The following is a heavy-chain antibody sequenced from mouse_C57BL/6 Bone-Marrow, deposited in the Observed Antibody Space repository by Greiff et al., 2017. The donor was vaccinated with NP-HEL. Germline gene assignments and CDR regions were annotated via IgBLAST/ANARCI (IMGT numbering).Heavy chain of an antibody. V-gene: IGHV1-69*01. Sequence: QVQLQQPGAELVMPGASVKLSCKASGYTFTSYWMHWVKQRPGQGLEWIGEIDPSDSYTNYNQKFKGKSTLTVDTSSSTAYMQLSSLTSEDSAVYYCARPYYYGSSFDYWGQGTTLTVSS. J-gene: IGHJ2*01. CDR3: ARPYYYGSSFDY. CDR2: IDPSDSYT. CDR1: GYTFTSYW. D-gene: IGHD1-1*01.